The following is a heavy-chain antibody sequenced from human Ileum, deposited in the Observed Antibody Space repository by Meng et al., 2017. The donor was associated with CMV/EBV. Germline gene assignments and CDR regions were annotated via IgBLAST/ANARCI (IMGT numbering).Heavy chain of an antibody. J-gene: IGHJ6*02. V-gene: IGHV3-30-3*01. CDR2: ISYDGSNK. CDR1: GFTFNSYA. CDR3: ARDLWEYGMDV. D-gene: IGHD1-26*01. Sequence: GESLKISCAASGFTFNSYAMTWVRQAPGKGLEWVAVISYDGSNKYYADSVKGRFTISRDNSKNTLYLQMNSLRAEDTAVYYCARDLWEYGMDVWGQGTTVTVSS.